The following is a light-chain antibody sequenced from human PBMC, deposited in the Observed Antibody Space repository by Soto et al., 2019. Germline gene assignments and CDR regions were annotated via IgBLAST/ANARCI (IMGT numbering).Light chain of an antibody. V-gene: IGKV3-20*01. CDR1: QSVSSSY. CDR2: GAS. CDR3: QQYGSSSWT. J-gene: IGKJ1*01. Sequence: IVLTQSPVTLSVSACEICTLSCSGSQSVSSSYLAWYQQKPGQAPRLLIYGASSRATGIPDRFSGRGSGTDFTLTISRLEPEDFAVYYCQQYGSSSWTFGQGTKVDIK.